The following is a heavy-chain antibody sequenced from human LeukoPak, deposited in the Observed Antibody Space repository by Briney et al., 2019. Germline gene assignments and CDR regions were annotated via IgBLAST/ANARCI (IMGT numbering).Heavy chain of an antibody. Sequence: PGGSLRLSCAASGFTFSSYWMHWVRQAPGKGLVWVSRINSDGSSTSYADSVKGRFTISRDNAKNTLYLQMNSLRAEDTAVYYCAREAIGYYGSGSHRSWFDPWGQGTLVTVSS. CDR2: INSDGSST. J-gene: IGHJ5*02. D-gene: IGHD3-10*01. CDR1: GFTFSSYW. V-gene: IGHV3-74*01. CDR3: AREAIGYYGSGSHRSWFDP.